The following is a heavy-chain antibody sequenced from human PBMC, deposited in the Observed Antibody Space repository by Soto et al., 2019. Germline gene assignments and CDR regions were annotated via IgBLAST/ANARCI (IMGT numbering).Heavy chain of an antibody. Sequence: SETLSLTCTVSGGSISSYYLSWIRQPPGKGLEWIGYIYYSGSTNYNPALKSRVTTSVDTSKNQFSLKLTSVTAADTAVYYCARDRVGVSSNWFDSWGRGTLVTVSS. D-gene: IGHD1-26*01. CDR2: IYYSGST. V-gene: IGHV4-59*01. CDR3: ARDRVGVSSNWFDS. CDR1: GGSISSYY. J-gene: IGHJ5*01.